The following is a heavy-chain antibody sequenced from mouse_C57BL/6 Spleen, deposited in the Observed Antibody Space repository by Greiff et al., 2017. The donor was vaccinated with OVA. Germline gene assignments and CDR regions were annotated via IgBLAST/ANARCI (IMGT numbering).Heavy chain of an antibody. CDR3: ARYGSSYWYFDV. CDR2: IYPGDGDT. D-gene: IGHD1-1*01. CDR1: GYAFSSYW. Sequence: QVQLQQSGAELVKPGASVKISCKASGYAFSSYWMNWVKQRPGKGLEWIGQIYPGDGDTNYNGKFKGKATLTADKSSSTAYMQLSSLTSEDSAVYFCARYGSSYWYFDVWGTGTTVTVSS. V-gene: IGHV1-80*01. J-gene: IGHJ1*03.